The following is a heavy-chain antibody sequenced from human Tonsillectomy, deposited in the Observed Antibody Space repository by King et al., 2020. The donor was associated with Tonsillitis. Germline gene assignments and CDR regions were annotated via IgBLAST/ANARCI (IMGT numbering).Heavy chain of an antibody. Sequence: VQLVESGGGVVQPGRSLRLSCAASGLTFSSYGMHWVRQAPGKGLEWVALISYDGGEKSYADSVKGRFTISRDNSKNTLFLQMNSLRAEDTALYFCARFAGVLGFLGGPARYYDMDVWGQGTTVTVPS. CDR1: GLTFSSYG. CDR3: ARFAGVLGFLGGPARYYDMDV. D-gene: IGHD2-8*02. CDR2: ISYDGGEK. J-gene: IGHJ6*02. V-gene: IGHV3-33*05.